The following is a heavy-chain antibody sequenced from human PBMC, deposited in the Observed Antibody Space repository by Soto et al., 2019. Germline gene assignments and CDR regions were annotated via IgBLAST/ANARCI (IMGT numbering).Heavy chain of an antibody. CDR1: GGSFSGYY. CDR3: ARGLRGCITMVRGVILPNWFDP. D-gene: IGHD3-10*01. V-gene: IGHV4-34*01. CDR2: INHSGST. J-gene: IGHJ5*02. Sequence: SETLSLTCAVYGGSFSGYYWSWIRQPPGKGLEWIGEINHSGSTNYNPSLKSRVTISVDTSKNQFSLKLSFVTAADTAVYYCARGLRGCITMVRGVILPNWFDPWGQGTLVTVSS.